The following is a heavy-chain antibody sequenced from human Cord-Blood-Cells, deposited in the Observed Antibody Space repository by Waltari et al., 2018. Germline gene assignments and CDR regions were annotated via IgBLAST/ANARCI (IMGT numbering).Heavy chain of an antibody. Sequence: QLQLQESGPVLVKPSETLSLTCTVSGGSISSSSYYWGWIRQPPGKGLEWIGSIYYSGSTYYNPSLKSRVTISVDTSKNQFSLKLSSVTAADTAVYYCARRGLEDFDYWGQGTLVTVSS. CDR2: IYYSGST. V-gene: IGHV4-39*01. J-gene: IGHJ4*02. CDR3: ARRGLEDFDY. D-gene: IGHD6-25*01. CDR1: GGSISSSSYY.